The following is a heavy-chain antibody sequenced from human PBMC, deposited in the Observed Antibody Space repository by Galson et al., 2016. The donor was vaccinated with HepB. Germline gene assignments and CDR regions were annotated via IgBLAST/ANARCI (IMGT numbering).Heavy chain of an antibody. V-gene: IGHV3-30-3*01. CDR2: ISYDGNNK. J-gene: IGHJ3*02. D-gene: IGHD2-2*01. CDR3: ARSRIIYCSSASCYDAFDI. CDR1: GFTFRSYA. Sequence: SLRLSCAASGFTFRSYAMNWVRQAPGKGLEWVAVISYDGNNKYYADSVKGRFTISRDNSKNTLYLQMNSLRAEDTAVYYCARSRIIYCSSASCYDAFDIWGQGTMVTVSS.